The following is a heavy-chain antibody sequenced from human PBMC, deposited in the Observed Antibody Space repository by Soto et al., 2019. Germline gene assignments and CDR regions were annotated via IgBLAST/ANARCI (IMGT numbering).Heavy chain of an antibody. CDR1: GGTFSSYS. J-gene: IGHJ5*02. Sequence: SVEVACEASGGTFSSYSISWVRQAPGQGLEWMGGIIPIFGTANYAQKFQGRVTITADESTSTAYMELSSLRSEDTAVYYCARRSSSWYNWFDPWGQGTLVTVSS. D-gene: IGHD6-13*01. CDR2: IIPIFGTA. CDR3: ARRSSSWYNWFDP. V-gene: IGHV1-69*13.